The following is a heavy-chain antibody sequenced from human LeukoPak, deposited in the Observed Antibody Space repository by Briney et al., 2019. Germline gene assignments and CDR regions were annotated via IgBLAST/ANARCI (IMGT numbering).Heavy chain of an antibody. Sequence: PSETLSLTCTVSGYSISSGYYWVWIRQPPGKGLEWIGSISHSGSTYYNPSLKSRVTISVDTSKNHFSLNLTSVTAADTVVYYCARWNYDSSGYLDYWGQGTLVTVSS. CDR1: GYSISSGYY. CDR3: ARWNYDSSGYLDY. J-gene: IGHJ4*02. CDR2: ISHSGST. V-gene: IGHV4-38-2*02. D-gene: IGHD3-22*01.